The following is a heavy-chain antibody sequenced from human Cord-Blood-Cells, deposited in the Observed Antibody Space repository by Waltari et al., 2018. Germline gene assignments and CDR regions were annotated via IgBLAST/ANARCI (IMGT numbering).Heavy chain of an antibody. CDR2: INHSGTT. CDR1: GGSFSGYY. CDR3: ARQYCSGGSCNYWYFDL. V-gene: IGHV4-34*01. D-gene: IGHD2-15*01. Sequence: QVQLQPWGAGLLKPSETLSLTCAVYGGSFSGYYWSWIRQPPGKGLEWIGEINHSGTTNYNPSLKSRVTISVDTSKNQFSLKLSSVTAADTAVYYCARQYCSGGSCNYWYFDLWGRGTLVTVSS. J-gene: IGHJ2*01.